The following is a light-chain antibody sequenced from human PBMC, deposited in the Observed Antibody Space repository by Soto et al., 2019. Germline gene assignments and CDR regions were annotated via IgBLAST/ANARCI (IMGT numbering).Light chain of an antibody. CDR3: QQYNSMLS. CDR2: DAS. V-gene: IGKV1-33*01. Sequence: DIQMTQSPSSLSASVGDRVTIACQSSHDVSRNLNWFQQKPGEAPKLLIYDASNLERGVPSRFSASGSRTDFTFTISSLQPEDVPTYYCQQYNSMLSFGGGTQIELK. J-gene: IGKJ4*01. CDR1: HDVSRN.